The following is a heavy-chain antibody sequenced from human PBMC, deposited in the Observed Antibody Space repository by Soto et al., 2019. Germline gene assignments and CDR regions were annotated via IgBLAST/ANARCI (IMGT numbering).Heavy chain of an antibody. CDR1: GFSLSTSGVG. J-gene: IGHJ4*02. V-gene: IGHV2-5*02. CDR3: AHRMTTVVTTEFDY. D-gene: IGHD4-17*01. Sequence: QITLKESGPTLVKPTQTLTLTCTFSGFSLSTSGVGVGWIRQPPGKALEWLALIYWDDDKRYSPSLKSRLTITKDTSKNQVVLTMSHMDPVDTATYYCAHRMTTVVTTEFDYWGQGTLVPVSS. CDR2: IYWDDDK.